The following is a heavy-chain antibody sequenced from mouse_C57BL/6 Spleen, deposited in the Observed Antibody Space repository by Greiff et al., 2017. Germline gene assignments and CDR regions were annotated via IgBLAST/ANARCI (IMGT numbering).Heavy chain of an antibody. CDR3: ARWVRRRGDYAMDY. V-gene: IGHV1-26*01. CDR2: INPNNGGT. CDR1: GYTFTDYY. Sequence: EVQLQQSGPELVKPGASVKISCKASGYTFTDYYMNWVKQSHGKSLEWIGDINPNNGGTSYNQTFKGKATLTVDKSSSTAYMELRSLTAEDSAVYYCARWVRRRGDYAMDYWGQGTSVTVSS. D-gene: IGHD2-12*01. J-gene: IGHJ4*01.